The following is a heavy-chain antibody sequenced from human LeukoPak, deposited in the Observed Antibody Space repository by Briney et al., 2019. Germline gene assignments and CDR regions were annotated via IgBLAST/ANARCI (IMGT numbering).Heavy chain of an antibody. Sequence: SETLSLTCTVSGGSISSYYWSWIRQPPGKGLEWFGYIYYSGSTNYNPSLKSRVTISVDTSKNQFSLKLSSVTAADTAVYCCARETYGHYQMGAFDIWGQGTMVTVSS. CDR3: ARETYGHYQMGAFDI. D-gene: IGHD4-17*01. J-gene: IGHJ3*02. V-gene: IGHV4-59*01. CDR2: IYYSGST. CDR1: GGSISSYY.